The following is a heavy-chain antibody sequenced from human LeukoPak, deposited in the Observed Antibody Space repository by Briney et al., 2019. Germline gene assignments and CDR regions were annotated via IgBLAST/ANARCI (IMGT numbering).Heavy chain of an antibody. Sequence: PGGSLRLSCAASGFTFSSYAMGWVRQAPGKGLEWVSAISGNGDTYYADSVKGRFTISRDNSKNSLYLQMNSLRAEDTAVYYCARETRVRWTDYWGQGILVTVSS. V-gene: IGHV3-23*01. CDR1: GFTFSSYA. CDR2: ISGNGDT. J-gene: IGHJ4*02. CDR3: ARETRVRWTDY. D-gene: IGHD5-24*01.